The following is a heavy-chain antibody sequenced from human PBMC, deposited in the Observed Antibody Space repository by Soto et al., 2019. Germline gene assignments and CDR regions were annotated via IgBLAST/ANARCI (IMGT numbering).Heavy chain of an antibody. Sequence: QVQLVQSGAEVKKPGASVKVSCKASGYTFTSYDINWVRQATGQGLEWMGWMNPNSGNTGYAQKLQGRVTMTKNTAISAAYMELSGLCSEDTAVYYWADGFDAFDIWGQGTMVTVSS. CDR3: ADGFDAFDI. CDR2: MNPNSGNT. J-gene: IGHJ3*02. V-gene: IGHV1-8*01. D-gene: IGHD5-12*01. CDR1: GYTFTSYD.